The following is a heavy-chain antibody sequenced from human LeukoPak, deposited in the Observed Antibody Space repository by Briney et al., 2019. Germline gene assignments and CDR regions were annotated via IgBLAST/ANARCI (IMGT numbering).Heavy chain of an antibody. CDR2: VWSGGNNK. V-gene: IGHV3-33*06. CDR1: GFTFSAYH. D-gene: IGHD1-26*01. Sequence: QAGGSLRLSCAASGFTFSAYHMSWIRQAPGKGLEWVAVVWSGGNNKYYSDSVKGRFTISRDNSKNTLYLQMNSLRAEDTAVYYCAKDGQVGAIGYFDYRGQGTLVTVSS. CDR3: AKDGQVGAIGYFDY. J-gene: IGHJ4*02.